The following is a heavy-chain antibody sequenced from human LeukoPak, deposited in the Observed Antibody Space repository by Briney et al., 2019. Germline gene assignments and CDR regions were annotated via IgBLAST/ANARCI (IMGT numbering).Heavy chain of an antibody. J-gene: IGHJ4*02. Sequence: ASVKVSCKASGYTFTGYYMHWVRQAPGQGLEWMGIINPSGGSTSYAQKFQGRVTMTRDTSTSTVYMELSSLRSEDTAVYYCARRGTYYYGSGSYPVIDYWGQGTLVTVSS. V-gene: IGHV1-46*01. CDR2: INPSGGST. D-gene: IGHD3-10*01. CDR3: ARRGTYYYGSGSYPVIDY. CDR1: GYTFTGYY.